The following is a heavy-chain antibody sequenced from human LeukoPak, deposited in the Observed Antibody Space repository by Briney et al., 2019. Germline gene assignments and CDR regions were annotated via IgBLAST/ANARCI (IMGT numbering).Heavy chain of an antibody. CDR3: ARVTPYYYDSSGYPPDY. J-gene: IGHJ4*02. CDR1: GYTFTSYD. V-gene: IGHV1-8*01. D-gene: IGHD3-22*01. Sequence: ASVKVSCKASGYTFTSYDINWVRQATGQGLEWMGWMNPNSGNTGYAQKFQGRVTMTRNTSISTAYMELSSLRSEDTAVYYCARVTPYYYDSSGYPPDYWGQGTLVTVSS. CDR2: MNPNSGNT.